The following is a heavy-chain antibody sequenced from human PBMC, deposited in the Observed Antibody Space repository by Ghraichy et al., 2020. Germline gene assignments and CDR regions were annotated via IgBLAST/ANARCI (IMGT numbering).Heavy chain of an antibody. CDR1: GCSISSCGYY. D-gene: IGHD2-2*01. V-gene: IGHV4-31*03. CDR3: ARGDIVVVPAAGNFPAGGMDV. J-gene: IGHJ6*02. Sequence: SETLSLTCTVSGCSISSCGYYWSWIRQHPGKGLEWIGYIYYSGSTYYNPSLKSRVTISVDTSKNQFSLKLSSVTAADTAVYYCARGDIVVVPAAGNFPAGGMDVWGQGTTVTVSS. CDR2: IYYSGST.